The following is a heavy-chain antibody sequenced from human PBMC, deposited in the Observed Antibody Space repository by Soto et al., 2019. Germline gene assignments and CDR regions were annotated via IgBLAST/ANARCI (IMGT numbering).Heavy chain of an antibody. CDR2: ISTSNGDT. D-gene: IGHD3-22*01. CDR3: AKVSSSGYFDY. V-gene: IGHV1-18*04. Sequence: ASVKVSCKASGYSFSTYGISWVRQAPGQGLEWMAWISTSNGDTHYAQKVQDRVSMTTDRFTSTAYMELRSLRSDDTAVYYCAKVSSSGYFDYWGQGTLVTVSS. CDR1: GYSFSTYG. J-gene: IGHJ4*02.